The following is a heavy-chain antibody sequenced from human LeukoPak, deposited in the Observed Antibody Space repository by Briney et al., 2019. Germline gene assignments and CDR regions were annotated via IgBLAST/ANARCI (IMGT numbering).Heavy chain of an antibody. Sequence: SSETLSLTCTVSGVSMSAYQWSWVRQSPEKGLEWIGCINTKGETSYNPSLKSRVTTSVDTSKSQFSLRLTSVTAADTAEYYCATSNDAKIAPFDHWGQGAPVTVSS. V-gene: IGHV4-4*09. D-gene: IGHD2-21*01. J-gene: IGHJ4*02. CDR2: INTKGET. CDR1: GVSMSAYQ. CDR3: ATSNDAKIAPFDH.